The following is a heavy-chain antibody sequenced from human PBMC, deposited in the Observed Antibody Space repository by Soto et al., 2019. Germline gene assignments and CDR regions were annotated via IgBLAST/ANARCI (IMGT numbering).Heavy chain of an antibody. V-gene: IGHV1-18*01. D-gene: IGHD4-17*01. J-gene: IGHJ5*01. Sequence: QVQLVQSGTEVKKPGASVKVSCKASGYTFTSYGISWVRQAPGQGLEWMGWINADNGNTKYSQKLQGRVTMTRDTSTSTAYMELSSLRSEDTAVYYCVRDHAEPEGTYGFDVWGQGTLVTVSS. CDR2: INADNGNT. CDR1: GYTFTSYG. CDR3: VRDHAEPEGTYGFDV.